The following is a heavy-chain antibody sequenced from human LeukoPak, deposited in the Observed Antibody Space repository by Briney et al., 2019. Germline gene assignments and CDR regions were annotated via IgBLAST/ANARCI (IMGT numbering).Heavy chain of an antibody. CDR2: IYYSGST. Sequence: PSETLSLTCAVYGGSFSSYYWSWIRQPPGKGLEWIGYIYYSGSTNYNPSLKSRVTISVDTSKNQFSLKLSSVTAADTAVYYCARVLYGSGSYRYYYYGMDVWGQGTTVTVSS. J-gene: IGHJ6*02. CDR1: GGSFSSYY. D-gene: IGHD3-10*01. CDR3: ARVLYGSGSYRYYYYGMDV. V-gene: IGHV4-59*01.